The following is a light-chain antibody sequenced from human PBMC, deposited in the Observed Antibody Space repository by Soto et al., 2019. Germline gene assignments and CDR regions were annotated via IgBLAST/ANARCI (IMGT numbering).Light chain of an antibody. CDR1: QSVSSSS. J-gene: IGKJ5*01. V-gene: IGKV3D-20*02. Sequence: EIVLTQSPGTLSWSPGERATLSCMASQSVSSSSLAWYQQKPGQAPRLLIYDASNRATGIPARFSGSGSGTDFTLTISSLEPEDFAVYYCQQRSNWPPITFGQGTRLEIK. CDR3: QQRSNWPPIT. CDR2: DAS.